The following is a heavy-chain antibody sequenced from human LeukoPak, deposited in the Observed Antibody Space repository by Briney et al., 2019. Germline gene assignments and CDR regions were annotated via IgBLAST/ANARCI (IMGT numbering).Heavy chain of an antibody. Sequence: KPSETLSLTCAVYGGSFSGYYWSWIRQPPGKGLEWIGEINHSGSTNYNPSLKSRVTISVDTSKNQFSLKLSSVTAADTAMYYCARDQGTTGNDCWGQGTLATVSS. CDR2: INHSGST. V-gene: IGHV4-34*01. CDR3: ARDQGTTGNDC. CDR1: GGSFSGYY. J-gene: IGHJ4*02. D-gene: IGHD4-17*01.